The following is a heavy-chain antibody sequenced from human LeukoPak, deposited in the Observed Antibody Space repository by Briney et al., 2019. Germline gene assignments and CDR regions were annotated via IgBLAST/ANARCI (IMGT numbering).Heavy chain of an antibody. CDR1: GDSISSGNYY. D-gene: IGHD5-18*01. Sequence: SSETLSLTCTVSGDSISSGNYYWTWIRQPAGKGLEWIGRIYTSGSTNYNPSLKSRVTISVDTSKNQFSLKLSSVTAADTAVYYCARLNWYTAMVDRGHYYYMDVWGKGTTVTVSS. CDR3: ARLNWYTAMVDRGHYYYMDV. J-gene: IGHJ6*03. V-gene: IGHV4-61*02. CDR2: IYTSGST.